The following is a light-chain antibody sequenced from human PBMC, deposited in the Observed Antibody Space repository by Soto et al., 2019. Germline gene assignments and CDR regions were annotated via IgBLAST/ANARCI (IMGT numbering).Light chain of an antibody. V-gene: IGKV3-20*01. CDR2: GAS. CDR1: QSIVRSY. J-gene: IGKJ2*01. CDR3: QQYGSSPYT. Sequence: EIVLTQSPGTLSLSPGERATLSCRASQSIVRSYLAWYQQKPGQAPRLLIYGASSRATGIPDRFSGSGSGTDFTLTISRLEPEDLAVYYCQQYGSSPYTFGQGTKLEIK.